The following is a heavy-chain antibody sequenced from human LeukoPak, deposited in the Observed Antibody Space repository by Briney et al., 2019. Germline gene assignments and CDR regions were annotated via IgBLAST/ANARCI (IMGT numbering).Heavy chain of an antibody. Sequence: SETLSLTCTVSGGSISSYYWSWIRQPPGKGLEWIGYIYYSGSTNYNPSLKSRVTISVDTSKNQFSLKLSSVTAADTAVYYCARRATSLLGFDYWGQGTLVTVSS. V-gene: IGHV4-59*08. D-gene: IGHD3-16*02. CDR1: GGSISSYY. CDR2: IYYSGST. CDR3: ARRATSLLGFDY. J-gene: IGHJ4*02.